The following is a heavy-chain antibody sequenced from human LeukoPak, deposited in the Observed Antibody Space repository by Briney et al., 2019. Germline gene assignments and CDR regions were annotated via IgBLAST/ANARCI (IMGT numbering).Heavy chain of an antibody. Sequence: GRSLRLSCAASGFTFSSYAMHWVRQAPGKGLEWVAVIWYDGSNKYYADSAKGRFTISRDNSKNTLYLQTNSLRAEDTAVYYCASVVGYCSGGSCEDYWGQGTLVTVSS. V-gene: IGHV3-33*08. CDR3: ASVVGYCSGGSCEDY. CDR2: IWYDGSNK. J-gene: IGHJ4*02. CDR1: GFTFSSYA. D-gene: IGHD2-15*01.